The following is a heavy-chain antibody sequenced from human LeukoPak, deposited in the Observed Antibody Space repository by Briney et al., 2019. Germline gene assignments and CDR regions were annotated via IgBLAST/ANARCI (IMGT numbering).Heavy chain of an antibody. J-gene: IGHJ3*02. CDR3: ATTTTITMRSSGALDI. CDR2: IYSGDSDT. D-gene: IGHD3-22*01. V-gene: IGHV5-51*01. Sequence: GESLKISCKGSGYSFTSYWIGWVRQMPGKGLEWMGIIYSGDSDTRYSPSFQGQVTISADKSISTAYLQWSSLKASDTAMYYCATTTTITMRSSGALDIWGQGTMVTVSS. CDR1: GYSFTSYW.